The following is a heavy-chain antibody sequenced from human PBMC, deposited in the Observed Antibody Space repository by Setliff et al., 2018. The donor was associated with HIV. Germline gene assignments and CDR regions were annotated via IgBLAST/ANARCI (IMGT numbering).Heavy chain of an antibody. Sequence: PSETLSLTCSVSGGSISSGSYYWTWIRQPAGKGPEWIGHIYTNGYTNYNPSLKSRVTISVDTSKNQFSLRLTSVTAADTAVYYCARAPPGIHNDAFDVWGQGTMVTVSS. CDR3: ARAPPGIHNDAFDV. CDR2: IYTNGYT. CDR1: GGSISSGSYY. J-gene: IGHJ3*01. V-gene: IGHV4-61*09.